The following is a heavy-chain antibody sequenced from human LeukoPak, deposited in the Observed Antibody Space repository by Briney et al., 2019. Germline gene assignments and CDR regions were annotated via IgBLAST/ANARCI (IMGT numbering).Heavy chain of an antibody. D-gene: IGHD1-26*01. V-gene: IGHV3-48*02. Sequence: GGSLRLSCAASGFTFSSYSMNWVRQDPGKGLEWVSHITASGTAMFYADSVKGRFTISRDNAKNSLYLQMNSLRDEDTAVYYCASSGSYRFDYWGQGTLVTVSS. J-gene: IGHJ4*02. CDR2: ITASGTAM. CDR3: ASSGSYRFDY. CDR1: GFTFSSYS.